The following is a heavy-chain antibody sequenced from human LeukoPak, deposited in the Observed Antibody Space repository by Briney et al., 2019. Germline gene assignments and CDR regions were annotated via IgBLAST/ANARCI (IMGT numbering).Heavy chain of an antibody. CDR2: INPSGGST. V-gene: IGHV1-46*01. Sequence: ASVKVSCKASGYTFTSYYMHWARQAPGQGLEWMGIINPSGGSTSYAQKFQGRVTMTRDTSTSTVYMELSSLRSEDTAVYYRARTNKGIFGVVTARRGYFQHWGQGTLVTVSS. D-gene: IGHD3-3*01. J-gene: IGHJ1*01. CDR3: ARTNKGIFGVVTARRGYFQH. CDR1: GYTFTSYY.